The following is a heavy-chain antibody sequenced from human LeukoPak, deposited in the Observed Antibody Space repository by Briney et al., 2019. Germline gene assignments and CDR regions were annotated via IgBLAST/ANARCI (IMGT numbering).Heavy chain of an antibody. CDR1: GGSISDYY. D-gene: IGHD3-3*01. CDR2: IYYSGST. J-gene: IGHJ6*03. Sequence: PSETLSLTCTVSGGSISDYYWSWIRQPPGKGLVWIGYIYYSGSTNYNPSLKSRVTISVDTSKNQFSLKLSSVTAADTAVYYCARDYYDFWSGYYDYYYMDVWGKGTTVTVSS. V-gene: IGHV4-59*01. CDR3: ARDYYDFWSGYYDYYYMDV.